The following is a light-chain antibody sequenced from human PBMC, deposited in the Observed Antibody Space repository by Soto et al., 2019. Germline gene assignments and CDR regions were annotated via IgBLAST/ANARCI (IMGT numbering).Light chain of an antibody. CDR3: QQRSNWPHNT. J-gene: IGKJ4*01. CDR2: GAS. V-gene: IGKV3-11*01. Sequence: EIVLTQSPATLSLSPGERATLSCRASQSFSSYLAWYQQKPGQAPRLLIYGASTRATGIPARFSGSGSGTDFTLTISSLEPEDFAVYYCQQRSNWPHNTFGGGTKVDIK. CDR1: QSFSSY.